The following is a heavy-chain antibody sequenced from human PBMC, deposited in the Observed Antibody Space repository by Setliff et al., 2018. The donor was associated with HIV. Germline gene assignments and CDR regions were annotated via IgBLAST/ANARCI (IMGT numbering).Heavy chain of an antibody. CDR2: IYWDDDK. J-gene: IGHJ4*02. CDR3: AHRRWELAPRAAYFDY. Sequence: SGPTLVNPTQTLTLTCTFSGFSLSTSGVGVGWIRQPPGKALEWLALIYWDDDKRYSPSLKSRLTITKDTSKNQVVHTMTNMDPVDTATYYCAHRRWELAPRAAYFDYWGQGTLVTVSS. V-gene: IGHV2-5*02. CDR1: GFSLSTSGVG. D-gene: IGHD1-26*01.